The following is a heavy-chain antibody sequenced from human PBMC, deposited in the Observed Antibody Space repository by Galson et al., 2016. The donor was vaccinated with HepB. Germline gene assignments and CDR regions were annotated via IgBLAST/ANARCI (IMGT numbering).Heavy chain of an antibody. CDR3: VQGSTAPAV. CDR2: ISMSGNSR. V-gene: IGHV3-23*01. J-gene: IGHJ6*04. CDR1: GFTFSNYG. D-gene: IGHD1-26*01. Sequence: SLRLSCAASGFTFSNYGMTWVRQAPGKGLEVVSSISMSGNSRDYAESVKGRFTISRDNSKNTLSLQMNSLTADDTAIYYCVQGSTAPAVWGKGTTVTVSS.